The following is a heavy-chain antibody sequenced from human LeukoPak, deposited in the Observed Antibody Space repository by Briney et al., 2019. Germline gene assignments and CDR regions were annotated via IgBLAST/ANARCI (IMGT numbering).Heavy chain of an antibody. V-gene: IGHV3-48*02. Sequence: GGSLRLSCAASGFTFSSYSMNWVRQAPGKGLEWVSYISSSSTIYYADSVKGRFTISRDNAKNSLYLQMNSLRDEDTAVYYCARSSSGWYLVPDYWGQGTLVTVSS. CDR2: ISSSSTI. J-gene: IGHJ4*02. CDR3: ARSSSGWYLVPDY. CDR1: GFTFSSYS. D-gene: IGHD6-19*01.